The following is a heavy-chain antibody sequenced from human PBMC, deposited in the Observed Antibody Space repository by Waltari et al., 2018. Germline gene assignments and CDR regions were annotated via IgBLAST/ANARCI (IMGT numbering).Heavy chain of an antibody. D-gene: IGHD2-21*02. CDR3: ARFCSATNCYWSFDY. Sequence: QVQLQESGPGLVKPSETLSLTCTVSGASSTNYYWSWVRQPPGKGLEGIGLVPQNGNPKYNPALKSRVTMSVDTPKKRFSLKLSSVTAVDTAVYYCARFCSATNCYWSFDYWGQGLLVTVSS. CDR1: GASSTNYY. V-gene: IGHV4-59*01. J-gene: IGHJ4*02. CDR2: VPQNGNP.